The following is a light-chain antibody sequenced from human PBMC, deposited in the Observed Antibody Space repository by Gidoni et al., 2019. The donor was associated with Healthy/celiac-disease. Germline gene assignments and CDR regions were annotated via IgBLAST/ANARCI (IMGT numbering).Light chain of an antibody. CDR3: QSADSSGTSV. CDR1: ALPKQY. Sequence: SYELTQRPSVSVYPGQTARITCSGDALPKQYAYWYQQKPGQAPVLVIYKDSERPSGIPERFSGSSSGTTVTLTISGVQAEDEADYYCQSADSSGTSVFGGGTKLTVL. V-gene: IGLV3-25*03. CDR2: KDS. J-gene: IGLJ2*01.